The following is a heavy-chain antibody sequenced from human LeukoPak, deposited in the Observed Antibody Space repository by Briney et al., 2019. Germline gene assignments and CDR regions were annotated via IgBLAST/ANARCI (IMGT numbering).Heavy chain of an antibody. Sequence: PGGSLRLSCAASGFTLSDYSMHWVRQAPGKGLNWVAFIRYDGNNKYYADSVKGRFTISRDNSKNMLYLEMNSLSTEDTAVYYCAKVRYCSGVKCYPDDNWGQGTLVTVSS. V-gene: IGHV3-30*02. D-gene: IGHD2-15*01. CDR2: IRYDGNNK. CDR1: GFTLSDYS. J-gene: IGHJ4*02. CDR3: AKVRYCSGVKCYPDDN.